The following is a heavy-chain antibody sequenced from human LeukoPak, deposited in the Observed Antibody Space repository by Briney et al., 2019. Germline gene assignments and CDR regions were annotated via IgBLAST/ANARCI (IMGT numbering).Heavy chain of an antibody. J-gene: IGHJ4*02. Sequence: GASVKVSCKASGDTFSSYAISWVRQAPGQGLEWMGGIIPIFGTANYAQKFQDRVTMTRDTSTSTVYMELSSLRSEDTAVYYCARGYCTNGVCRTFDIWGQGTLVTVSS. V-gene: IGHV1-69*05. CDR3: ARGYCTNGVCRTFDI. D-gene: IGHD2-8*01. CDR1: GDTFSSYA. CDR2: IIPIFGTA.